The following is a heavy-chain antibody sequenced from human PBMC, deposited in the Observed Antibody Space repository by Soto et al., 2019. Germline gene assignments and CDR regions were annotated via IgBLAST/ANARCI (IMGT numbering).Heavy chain of an antibody. Sequence: EVQLVESGGGLILPGGSLRLSCAASGVTVSNNYMRWVRQAPGKGLEWVSLIYSGGDTHYADSVKGRFTISRDSSKNTVYLQMNSLRAEDTAVYYFARDPPCIAAGGAGAWGQGTMVTVSS. D-gene: IGHD6-13*01. CDR3: ARDPPCIAAGGAGA. CDR2: IYSGGDT. V-gene: IGHV3-53*01. CDR1: GVTVSNNY. J-gene: IGHJ5*02.